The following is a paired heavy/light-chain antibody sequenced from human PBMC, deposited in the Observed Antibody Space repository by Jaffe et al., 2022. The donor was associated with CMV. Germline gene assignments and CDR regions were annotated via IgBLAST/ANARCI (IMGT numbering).Heavy chain of an antibody. V-gene: IGHV3-23*04. J-gene: IGHJ6*03. CDR3: AKHPEPRHYYYMDV. CDR2: ISGSGGST. Sequence: EVQLVESGGGLVQPGGSLRLSCAASGITFSSYGMSWVRQAPGKGLEWVSAISGSGGSTYHADSVKGRFTISRDNSKNTLYLQMNSLRAEDTAVYYCAKHPEPRHYYYMDVWGKGTTVTVSS. CDR1: GITFSSYG.
Light chain of an antibody. J-gene: IGKJ2*01. CDR1: QSVSSSS. Sequence: EIVLTQSPGTLSLSPGERATLSCGASQSVSSSSLAWYQQKPGQAPRLLIYGASSRATGIPDRFSGSGSGTDFTLTISRLEPEDFAVYYCQQYGISTRTFGQGTKLEIK. CDR2: GAS. CDR3: QQYGISTRT. V-gene: IGKV3-20*01.